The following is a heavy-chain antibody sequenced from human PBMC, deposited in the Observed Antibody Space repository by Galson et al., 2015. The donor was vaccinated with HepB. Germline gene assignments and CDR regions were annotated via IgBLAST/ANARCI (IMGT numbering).Heavy chain of an antibody. D-gene: IGHD4-11*01. CDR2: IRSKANSYAT. Sequence: SLRLSCAASGFTFSGSAMHWVRQASGKGLEWVGRIRSKANSYATAYAASVKGRFTISRDDSKNTAYLQMNSLKTEDTAVYYCTRHGPLPASNYYYYGMDVWGQGTTVTVSS. CDR1: GFTFSGSA. V-gene: IGHV3-73*01. CDR3: TRHGPLPASNYYYYGMDV. J-gene: IGHJ6*02.